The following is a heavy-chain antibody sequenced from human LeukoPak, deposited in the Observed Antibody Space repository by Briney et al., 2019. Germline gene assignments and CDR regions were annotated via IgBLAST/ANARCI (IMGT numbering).Heavy chain of an antibody. Sequence: GGVLTLSRAASRFTLHNHAMSWVRPAPGKGGAWVSTISGSGSNTYYADSVKGRFSISRDNSKNMIYVQMNSLRADDTAVYFCAKGLLTYYFDSWGQGTLVPVSS. CDR2: ISGSGSNT. V-gene: IGHV3-23*01. D-gene: IGHD2-15*01. CDR3: AKGLLTYYFDS. J-gene: IGHJ4*02. CDR1: RFTLHNHA.